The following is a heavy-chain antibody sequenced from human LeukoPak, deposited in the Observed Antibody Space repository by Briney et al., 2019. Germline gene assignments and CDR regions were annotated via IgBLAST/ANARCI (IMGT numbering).Heavy chain of an antibody. CDR3: ARLEMATIGICDY. CDR1: GGSFSGYY. CDR2: IYYSGST. V-gene: IGHV4-34*01. D-gene: IGHD5-24*01. J-gene: IGHJ4*02. Sequence: SETLSLTCAVYGGSFSGYYWSWIRQPPGKGLEWIGSIYYSGSTYYNPSLKSRVTISVDTSKNQFSLKLSSVTAADTAVYYCARLEMATIGICDYWGQGTLVTVSS.